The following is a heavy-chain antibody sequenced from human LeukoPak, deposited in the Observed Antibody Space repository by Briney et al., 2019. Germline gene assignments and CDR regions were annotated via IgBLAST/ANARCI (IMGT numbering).Heavy chain of an antibody. D-gene: IGHD6-19*01. CDR3: AKGLEQWLVLDY. V-gene: IGHV3-30*02. J-gene: IGHJ4*02. CDR2: ITNDGSNK. CDR1: GITFTNYG. Sequence: PGGSLRPSCAASGITFTNYGTHWVRQAPGKGRDWVAFITNDGSNKYYADSVKGRFPISRDNYKDTLYLQMNSLRVEDTAVYYCAKGLEQWLVLDYWGQGTLVTVSS.